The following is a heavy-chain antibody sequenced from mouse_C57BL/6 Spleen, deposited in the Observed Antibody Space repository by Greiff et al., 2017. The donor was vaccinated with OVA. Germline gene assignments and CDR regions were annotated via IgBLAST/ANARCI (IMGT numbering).Heavy chain of an antibody. CDR3: TRSGDYDRAWFAY. V-gene: IGHV1-5*01. CDR2: IYPGNSDT. D-gene: IGHD2-4*01. J-gene: IGHJ3*01. CDR1: GYTFTSYW. Sequence: VQLQQSGTVLARPGASVKMSCKTSGYTFTSYWMHWVKQRPGQGLEWLGAIYPGNSDTSYNQKFKGKAKLTAVTSASTAYMELSSLTNEDSAVYYCTRSGDYDRAWFAYWGQGTLVTVSA.